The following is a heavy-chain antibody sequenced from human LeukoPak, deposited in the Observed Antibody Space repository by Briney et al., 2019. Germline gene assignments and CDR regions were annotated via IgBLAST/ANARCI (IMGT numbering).Heavy chain of an antibody. D-gene: IGHD4-17*01. CDR1: GYIFTSYG. CDR2: VSPCNGIT. Sequence: ASVKVSCKASGYIFTSYGISWVRQAPGQGLEWMGWVSPCNGITNYAQKFQGRVTMTTDTSTSTAYMELRSLRSDDTAVYYCAREATVTMDYWGQGTLVTVSS. V-gene: IGHV1-18*01. J-gene: IGHJ4*02. CDR3: AREATVTMDY.